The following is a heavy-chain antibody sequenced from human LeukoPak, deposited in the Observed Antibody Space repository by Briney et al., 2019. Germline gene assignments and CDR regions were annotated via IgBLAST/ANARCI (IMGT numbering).Heavy chain of an antibody. Sequence: ASVKVSCKASGYTFTGYYMHWVRQAPGQGLEWMGRINPNSGGTNYAQKFQGRVTMTRDTSISTAYMELSRLRSDDTAVYYCASRYYYDSSGYYLDDYWGQGTLVTLSS. CDR2: INPNSGGT. CDR1: GYTFTGYY. CDR3: ASRYYYDSSGYYLDDY. D-gene: IGHD3-22*01. J-gene: IGHJ4*02. V-gene: IGHV1-2*06.